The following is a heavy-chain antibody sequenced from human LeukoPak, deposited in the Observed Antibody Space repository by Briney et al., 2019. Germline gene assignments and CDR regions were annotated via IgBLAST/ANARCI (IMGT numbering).Heavy chain of an antibody. Sequence: GXALKXSXKGSGYSFTSYWIGWVRRMPGKGGEWMGIIYPGDSDTRYSPSFQGQVTISADKCISTAYLQWSSRKAADTAMYYCGXTXYGDYDRTYAFDIWGQGTMVTVSS. CDR3: GXTXYGDYDRTYAFDI. CDR2: IYPGDSDT. J-gene: IGHJ3*02. D-gene: IGHD4-17*01. V-gene: IGHV5-51*01. CDR1: GYSFTSYW.